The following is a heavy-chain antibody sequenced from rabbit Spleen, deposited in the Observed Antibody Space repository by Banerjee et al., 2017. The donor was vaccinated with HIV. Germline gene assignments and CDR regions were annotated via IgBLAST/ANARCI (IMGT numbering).Heavy chain of an antibody. CDR3: ARDAGIYPYIDVYFNL. CDR1: GFSFSNCN. CDR2: MKPDGSA. V-gene: IGHV1S40*01. J-gene: IGHJ4*01. D-gene: IGHD4-2*01. Sequence: QSLEESGGDLVKPGASLTLTCTASGFSFSNCNMGWVRQAPGKGLEYIGWMKPDGSAYYASWARGRFTGSKASSTTVTLQMTSLTAADTATYFCARDAGIYPYIDVYFNLWGPGTLVTVS.